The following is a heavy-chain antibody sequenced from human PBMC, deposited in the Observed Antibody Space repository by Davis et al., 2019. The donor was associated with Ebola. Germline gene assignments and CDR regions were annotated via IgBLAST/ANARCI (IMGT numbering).Heavy chain of an antibody. Sequence: SETLSLTCSVSGGSISYSSYYWSWIRQSPGTGLEWVGCIYYGGDTYYSPSLQNRVTISADKSKNQLSLNVRSVTAADTAIYYCVADGTWGQGTLVTVSS. J-gene: IGHJ4*02. CDR1: GGSISYSSYY. D-gene: IGHD1-26*01. V-gene: IGHV4-39*01. CDR3: VADGT. CDR2: IYYGGDT.